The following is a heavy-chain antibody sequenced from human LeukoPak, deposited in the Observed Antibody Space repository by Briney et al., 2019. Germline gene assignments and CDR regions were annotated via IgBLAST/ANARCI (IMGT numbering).Heavy chain of an antibody. V-gene: IGHV1-2*02. Sequence: ASVKVSCKASGYTFTGYYMHWVRQAPGQGLEWMEWINPASGATYYAQKFQDRVTMTRDTSITTGYMELSRLISDDTAMYYCASYYDSSGYHPSRFDYWGQGTLVTVSS. CDR1: GYTFTGYY. D-gene: IGHD3-22*01. J-gene: IGHJ4*02. CDR2: INPASGAT. CDR3: ASYYDSSGYHPSRFDY.